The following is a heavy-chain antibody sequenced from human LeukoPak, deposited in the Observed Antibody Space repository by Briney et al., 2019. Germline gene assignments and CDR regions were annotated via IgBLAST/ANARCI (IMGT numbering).Heavy chain of an antibody. CDR2: IHPGDSDT. Sequence: GGSLKISCKGSGYSFTSYWIGWVRQMPGKGLEWMGIIHPGDSDTRYSPSFQGQVTISADKSISTAYLQWSSLKASDTAMYYCARAPPVPAAIGWFDPWGQGTLVTVSS. CDR1: GYSFTSYW. V-gene: IGHV5-51*01. D-gene: IGHD2-2*01. CDR3: ARAPPVPAAIGWFDP. J-gene: IGHJ5*02.